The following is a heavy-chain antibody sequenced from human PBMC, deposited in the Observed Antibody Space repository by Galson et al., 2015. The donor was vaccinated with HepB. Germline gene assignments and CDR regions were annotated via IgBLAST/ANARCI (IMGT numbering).Heavy chain of an antibody. Sequence: SVKVSCKASGYTFTGYYMHWVRQAPGQGLEWMGWINPNSGGTNYAQKFQGWVTMTRDTSISTAYMELSRLRSDDTAVYYCARGPGPNGDYVHYYGMDVWGQGNTVTVSS. V-gene: IGHV1-2*04. CDR3: ARGPGPNGDYVHYYGMDV. CDR1: GYTFTGYY. J-gene: IGHJ6*02. CDR2: INPNSGGT. D-gene: IGHD4-17*01.